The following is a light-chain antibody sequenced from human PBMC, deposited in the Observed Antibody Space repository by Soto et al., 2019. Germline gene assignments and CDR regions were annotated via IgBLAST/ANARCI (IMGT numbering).Light chain of an antibody. CDR3: AVWDDSLSGREV. CDR2: KNN. J-gene: IGLJ2*01. V-gene: IGLV1-47*01. Sequence: QSVLTQPPSASGTPGQRVTISCSGSSSNIGSNYVYWYQQVPGTTPKLLIYKNNQRLSGVPDRFSGSKSGTSASLAISGLRSDDEADYYCAVWDDSLSGREVFGGGTKLTVL. CDR1: SSNIGSNY.